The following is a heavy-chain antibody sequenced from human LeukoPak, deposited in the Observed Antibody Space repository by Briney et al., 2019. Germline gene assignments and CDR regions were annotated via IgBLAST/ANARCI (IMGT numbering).Heavy chain of an antibody. D-gene: IGHD3-3*01. CDR3: ARGPFATIFGVLLDYFDY. Sequence: ASVKVSCKASGYTFTTYDIIWVRQATGQGLEWMGWMNPNSANTGYAQKFQGRVTITRNTSITTAYMELSSLRSEDTAVYYYARGPFATIFGVLLDYFDYWGQGTLVTVSS. CDR2: MNPNSANT. V-gene: IGHV1-8*03. CDR1: GYTFTTYD. J-gene: IGHJ4*02.